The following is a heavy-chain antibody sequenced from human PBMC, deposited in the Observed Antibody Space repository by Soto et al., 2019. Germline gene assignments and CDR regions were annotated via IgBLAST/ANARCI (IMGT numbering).Heavy chain of an antibody. D-gene: IGHD3-10*01. CDR2: ISAYNGNT. Sequence: QVQLVQSGAEVKKPGASVKVSCKASGYTFTSYGISWVRQAPGQGLEWMGWISAYNGNTNYAQKLQGRVTMTTDTATSTAYMELRRLRADDTAVYYCARAALLLFGYRKPFDYWGQGPLVTVAS. J-gene: IGHJ4*02. V-gene: IGHV1-18*01. CDR1: GYTFTSYG. CDR3: ARAALLLFGYRKPFDY.